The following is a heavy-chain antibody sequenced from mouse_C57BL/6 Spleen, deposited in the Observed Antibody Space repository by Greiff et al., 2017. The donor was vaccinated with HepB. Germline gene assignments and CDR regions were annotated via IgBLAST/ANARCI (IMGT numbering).Heavy chain of an antibody. CDR2: ISYEGSN. D-gene: IGHD1-1*01. V-gene: IGHV3-6*01. CDR1: GYSITSGYY. CDR3: ASEGMNYDGFAY. Sequence: EVQLVESGPGLVKPSQSLSLTCSVTGYSITSGYYWNWIRQFPGNKLEWMGYISYEGSNNYNPSLKNRISITRDTSKNQFFLKLNSVTTEDTATYYCASEGMNYDGFAYWGQGTLVTVSA. J-gene: IGHJ3*01.